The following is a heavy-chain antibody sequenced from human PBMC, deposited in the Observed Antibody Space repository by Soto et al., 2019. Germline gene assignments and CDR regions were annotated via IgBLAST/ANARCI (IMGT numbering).Heavy chain of an antibody. CDR3: ARGPVDYYDSSGPRLNYYYYGMDV. CDR2: IIPIFGTA. CDR1: GGTFSSYA. V-gene: IGHV1-69*13. J-gene: IGHJ6*02. Sequence: GASVEVSCKASGGTFSSYAISWVRQAPGQGLEWMGGIIPIFGTANYAQKFQGRVTITADESTSTAYMELSSLRSEDTAVYYCARGPVDYYDSSGPRLNYYYYGMDVWGQGTTVTV. D-gene: IGHD3-22*01.